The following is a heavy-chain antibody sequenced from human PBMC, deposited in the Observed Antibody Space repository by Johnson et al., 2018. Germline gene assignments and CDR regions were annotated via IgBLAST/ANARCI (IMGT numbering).Heavy chain of an antibody. Sequence: QDQLVQSGAEVKKPGASVKVSCKASGYTFTDYYMHWVRQAPGQGLEWMGIINPSGGGTSYAQKFQGRVTMTRDTSRSTVYMKLSSRRAEDTAVYYCARERFVEWPDDPYGMDVWGQGTTVTVSS. CDR3: ARERFVEWPDDPYGMDV. J-gene: IGHJ6*02. D-gene: IGHD3-3*01. V-gene: IGHV1-46*01. CDR1: GYTFTDYY. CDR2: INPSGGGT.